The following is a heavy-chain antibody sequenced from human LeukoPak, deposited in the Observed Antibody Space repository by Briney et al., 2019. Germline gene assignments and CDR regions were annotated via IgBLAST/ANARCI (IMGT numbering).Heavy chain of an antibody. CDR1: GFTFCGYA. Sequence: GGSLRLACAGSGFTFCGYAMVWVGPGPGEGRGWVSAFSATDGSEQYAQSVDGRFTISRDNSNNTLFLQMNSLGAEDTAVYYCARAKIAAAGTGAFDVWGQGTLVTVSS. J-gene: IGHJ3*01. CDR3: ARAKIAAAGTGAFDV. CDR2: FSATDGSE. V-gene: IGHV3-23*01. D-gene: IGHD6-13*01.